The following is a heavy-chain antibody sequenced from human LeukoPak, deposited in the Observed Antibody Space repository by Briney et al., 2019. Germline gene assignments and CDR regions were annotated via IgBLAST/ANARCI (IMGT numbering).Heavy chain of an antibody. CDR3: AKPHFDY. CDR2: IRYDGSNK. V-gene: IGHV3-30*02. CDR1: GFTFSSYG. Sequence: PGGSLRLSCAASGFTFSSYGMHWVRQAPGKGLEWVAFIRYDGSNKYYADSAKGRFTISRDNSRNTLYPQMNSLRAEDTAVYYCAKPHFDYWGQGALVTVSS. J-gene: IGHJ4*02.